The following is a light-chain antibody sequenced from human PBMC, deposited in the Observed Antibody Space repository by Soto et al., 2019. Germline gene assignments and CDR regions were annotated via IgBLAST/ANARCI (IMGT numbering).Light chain of an antibody. CDR3: QQDNNWHLT. Sequence: EIVMTQSPATLSVSPGERATLSCRASQSVSSNLAWYQQKPGQTPRLLIHGASTRATRIPATFSGSWSGTEFTLTISSLESEDFTVYYCQQDNNWHLTFGGGTKVEIK. V-gene: IGKV3-15*01. J-gene: IGKJ4*01. CDR2: GAS. CDR1: QSVSSN.